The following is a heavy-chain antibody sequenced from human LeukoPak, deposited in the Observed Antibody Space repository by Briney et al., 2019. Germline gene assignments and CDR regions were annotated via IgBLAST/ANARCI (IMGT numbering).Heavy chain of an antibody. Sequence: GSLRLSCAASGFTFSNYWMSWVRQAPGKGLEWVANIKQDGSDEYYLDSVEGRFTISRDNAKNSLYLQMNSLRAEDTAVYYCARNRGYGDYVEFWGQGTLVTVSS. CDR3: ARNRGYGDYVEF. V-gene: IGHV3-7*01. CDR2: IKQDGSDE. J-gene: IGHJ4*02. D-gene: IGHD5-12*01. CDR1: GFTFSNYW.